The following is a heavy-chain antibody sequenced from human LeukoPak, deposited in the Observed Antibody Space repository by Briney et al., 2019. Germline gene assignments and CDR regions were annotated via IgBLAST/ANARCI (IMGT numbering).Heavy chain of an antibody. J-gene: IGHJ6*03. V-gene: IGHV3-21*01. CDR1: GFTFSSYS. Sequence: GGSLRLSCAASGFTFSSYSMNWVRQAPGKGLEWVSSISSSSSYIYYADSVKGRFTISRDNAKNSLYLQMTSLRAEDTAVYYCASSGSYYVDYYYYMDVWGKGTTVTVSS. D-gene: IGHD1-26*01. CDR2: ISSSSSYI. CDR3: ASSGSYYVDYYYYMDV.